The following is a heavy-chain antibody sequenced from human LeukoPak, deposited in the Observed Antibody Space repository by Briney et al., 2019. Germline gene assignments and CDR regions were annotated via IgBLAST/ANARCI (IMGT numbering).Heavy chain of an antibody. V-gene: IGHV3-53*01. CDR2: IYTAGST. CDR3: AGSSSWPGLSY. D-gene: IGHD6-13*01. J-gene: IGHJ4*02. CDR1: GFTVSGNY. Sequence: PGGSLRLSSAASGFTVSGNYMSWVRQAPGKGLEWVSVIYTAGSTSYADSVKGRITTSRDNSKNTLYLQMNSLRAEDTAVYFCAGSSSWPGLSYWGQGTLLTVSS.